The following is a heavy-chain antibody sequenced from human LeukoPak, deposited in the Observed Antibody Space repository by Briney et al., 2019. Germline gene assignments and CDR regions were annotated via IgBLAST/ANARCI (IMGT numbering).Heavy chain of an antibody. CDR2: ISSSSSYI. Sequence: GGSLRLSCAASGFTFSSYSMNWVRQAPGKGLEWVSSISSSSSYIYYANSVKGRFTISRDNAKNSLYLQMNSLRAEDTAVYYCAKDGGGDPITIFGVVISPYYYYGMDVWGQGTTVTVSS. D-gene: IGHD3-3*01. CDR1: GFTFSSYS. CDR3: AKDGGGDPITIFGVVISPYYYYGMDV. J-gene: IGHJ6*02. V-gene: IGHV3-21*01.